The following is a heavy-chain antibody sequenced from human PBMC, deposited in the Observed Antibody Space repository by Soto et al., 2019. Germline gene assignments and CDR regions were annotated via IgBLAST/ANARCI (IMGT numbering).Heavy chain of an antibody. D-gene: IGHD3-3*01. CDR1: GGSFSGYY. Sequence: SETLSLTCAVYGGSFSGYYWSWIRQPPGKGLEWIGEINHSGSTNYNPSLKSRVTISVDTSKNQFSLKLSSVTAAATAVYSCARSIYDFWSGYYFPLAYWGQGALATVSS. J-gene: IGHJ4*02. CDR2: INHSGST. V-gene: IGHV4-34*01. CDR3: ARSIYDFWSGYYFPLAY.